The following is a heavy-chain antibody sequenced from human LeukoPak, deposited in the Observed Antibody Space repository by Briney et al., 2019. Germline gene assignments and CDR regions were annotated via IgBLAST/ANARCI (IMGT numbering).Heavy chain of an antibody. V-gene: IGHV4-38-2*02. CDR3: ARCGYSYGFPNWFDP. D-gene: IGHD5-18*01. J-gene: IGHJ5*02. Sequence: PSETLSLTCTVSGYSISSGHYWGWIRQPPGKGLEWIGSIYHSGSTYYNPSLKSRVTISVDTSKNQFSLKLSSVTAADTAVYYCARCGYSYGFPNWFDPWGQGTLVTVSS. CDR2: IYHSGST. CDR1: GYSISSGHY.